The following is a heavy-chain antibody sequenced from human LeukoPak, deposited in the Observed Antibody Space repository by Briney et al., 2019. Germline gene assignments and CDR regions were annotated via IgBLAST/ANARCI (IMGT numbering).Heavy chain of an antibody. CDR2: INHSGST. Sequence: SETLSLTCAVYGGSFSGYYWSWIRRPPGKGLEWIGEINHSGSTNYNPSLKSRVTISVDTSKNQFSLKLSSVTAADTAVYYCARVYCSSTSCYSWFDPWGQGTLVTVSS. J-gene: IGHJ5*02. CDR3: ARVYCSSTSCYSWFDP. D-gene: IGHD2-2*01. V-gene: IGHV4-34*01. CDR1: GGSFSGYY.